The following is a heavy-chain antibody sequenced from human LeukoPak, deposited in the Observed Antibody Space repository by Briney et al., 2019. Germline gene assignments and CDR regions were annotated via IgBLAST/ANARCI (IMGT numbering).Heavy chain of an antibody. D-gene: IGHD1-20*01. CDR3: ARDYFTFTSKSYNFFDP. V-gene: IGHV1-2*02. Sequence: ASVKVSCKASGYTFTGYYMHWVRQAPGQGLEWMGWIEPYSGDTNYPEKFQGRITMTRDTSISTAYMELSRLTSDDTAVYFCARDYFTFTSKSYNFFDPWGQGTLVTVSS. CDR1: GYTFTGYY. J-gene: IGHJ5*02. CDR2: IEPYSGDT.